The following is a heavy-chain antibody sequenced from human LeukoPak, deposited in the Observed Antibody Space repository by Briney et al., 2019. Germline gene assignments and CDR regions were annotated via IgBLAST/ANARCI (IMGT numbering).Heavy chain of an antibody. CDR2: ISASGGST. V-gene: IGHV3-23*01. D-gene: IGHD2-15*01. J-gene: IGHJ4*02. Sequence: GGPLSPPWAPPGSTFGNNALTWARRLPGKGWKGSPVISASGGSTYNVDSVKGRFTVSRDNSKNTLYLQMHSLRAEDTAVYYCAKSTIVVVAATFHDYWGQGTLVTVSS. CDR1: GSTFGNNA. CDR3: AKSTIVVVAATFHDY.